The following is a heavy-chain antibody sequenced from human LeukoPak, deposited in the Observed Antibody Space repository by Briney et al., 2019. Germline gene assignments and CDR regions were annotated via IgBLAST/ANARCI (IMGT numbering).Heavy chain of an antibody. J-gene: IGHJ4*02. CDR1: GYSTSSGNW. CDR2: IHYSGSS. D-gene: IGHD6-19*01. CDR3: ASYEKLCSGWSVDY. Sequence: PDTLSVTCVVPGYSTSSGNWWGWIRQPPGKGLEWIGYIHYSGSSYHNPSLKSRVTMSVDTSQNQFSLKLSSVTAVDTAVYYCASYEKLCSGWSVDYWGQGTLVTVSS. V-gene: IGHV4-28*01.